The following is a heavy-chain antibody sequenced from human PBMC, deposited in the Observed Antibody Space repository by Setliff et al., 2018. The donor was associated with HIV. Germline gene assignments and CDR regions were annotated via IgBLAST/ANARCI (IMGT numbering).Heavy chain of an antibody. CDR1: GYTFSSYD. Sequence: ASVKVSCKASGYTFSSYDINWVRQATGQRLEWMGWMSPSTGNTGYVEKFQGRVTMTRNTVTSTAHMEMSSLRSEDTAVYYCFVKAGEGSDIWGQGTMVT. J-gene: IGHJ3*02. CDR3: FVKAGEGSDI. D-gene: IGHD3-10*01. CDR2: MSPSTGNT. V-gene: IGHV1-8*02.